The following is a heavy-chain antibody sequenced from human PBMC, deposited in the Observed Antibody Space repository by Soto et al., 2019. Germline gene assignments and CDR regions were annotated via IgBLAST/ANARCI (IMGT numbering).Heavy chain of an antibody. J-gene: IGHJ6*02. Sequence: SETLSLTCTVSGGSISSYYWSWIRQPPGKGLEWFGYIYYSGSTNYNPSLKSRVTISVDTSKNQFSLKLSSVTAADTAVYYCARGTMGYSSSWDFLLGYSMEVWGQGTSVTVSS. V-gene: IGHV4-59*01. CDR2: IYYSGST. CDR3: ARGTMGYSSSWDFLLGYSMEV. D-gene: IGHD6-13*01. CDR1: GGSISSYY.